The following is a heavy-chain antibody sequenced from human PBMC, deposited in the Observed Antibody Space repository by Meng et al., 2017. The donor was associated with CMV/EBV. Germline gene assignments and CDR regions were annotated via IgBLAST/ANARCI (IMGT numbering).Heavy chain of an antibody. CDR1: GYTFTRYG. V-gene: IGHV1-18*01. D-gene: IGHD3-16*01. CDR3: ARVGGGNWFDP. CDR2: ISAYNGNT. Sequence: QVQLVPSGGEVKKPVASVRVFYKASGYTFTRYGISWVRQERGQGLEWMEWISAYNGNTTYAQKLQGRVTMTTDTSTSTAYVELRSLRSDDTAVYYCARVGGGNWFDPWGQGTLVTVSS. J-gene: IGHJ5*02.